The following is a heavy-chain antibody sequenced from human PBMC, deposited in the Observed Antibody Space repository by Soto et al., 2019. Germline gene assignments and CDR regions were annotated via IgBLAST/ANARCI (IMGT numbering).Heavy chain of an antibody. J-gene: IGHJ6*02. D-gene: IGHD3-16*01. CDR2: IYPGDTAP. CDR1: GDTFTTYW. V-gene: IGHV5-51*01. CDR3: ARLAGGFKYNYPSKFYHYAMDV. Sequence: LGESLKISCKGSGDTFTTYWIAWVRQMPGKGLEWMGIIYPGDTAPRYSPSFQGQVTISADRSISTAYLQWSSLKASDTGIYYCARLAGGFKYNYPSKFYHYAMDVWGQGTTVTVSS.